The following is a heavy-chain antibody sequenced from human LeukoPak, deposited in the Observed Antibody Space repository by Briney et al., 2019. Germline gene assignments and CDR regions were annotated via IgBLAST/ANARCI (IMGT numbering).Heavy chain of an antibody. J-gene: IGHJ4*02. CDR3: AREAGYTSSPGY. D-gene: IGHD6-13*01. CDR2: IGSRSGYI. V-gene: IGHV3-21*06. CDR1: GFTFSSYS. Sequence: GRSLRLACAASGFTFSSYSMNWVRQAPGKGLEWVSSIGSRSGYIYYADSMKGRFTISRDNARNLLYLEINSLRAEDTAVYYCAREAGYTSSPGYWGQGTLVIVSS.